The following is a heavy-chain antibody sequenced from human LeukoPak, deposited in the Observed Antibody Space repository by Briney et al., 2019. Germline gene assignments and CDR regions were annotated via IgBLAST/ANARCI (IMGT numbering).Heavy chain of an antibody. Sequence: GGSLRLSCAASGFTFSSYGMHWVRQAPGKGLEWVAVISYDGSNKYYADSVKGRFTISRDNSKNTLYLQMNSLRAEDTAVYYCARASPLGELSFPDAFDIWGQGTMVTVSS. J-gene: IGHJ3*02. CDR3: ARASPLGELSFPDAFDI. D-gene: IGHD3-16*02. CDR2: ISYDGSNK. CDR1: GFTFSSYG. V-gene: IGHV3-30*03.